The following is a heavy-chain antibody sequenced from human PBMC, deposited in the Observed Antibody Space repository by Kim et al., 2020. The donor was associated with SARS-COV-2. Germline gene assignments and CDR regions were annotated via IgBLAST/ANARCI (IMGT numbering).Heavy chain of an antibody. V-gene: IGHV4-4*07. Sequence: YTSGPTNYNPSLPSRLTLSVDMSKNQFPLKLSSVTAADTAVYYCACALGHWGQGTLVTVSS. D-gene: IGHD3-16*02. CDR2: YTSGPT. CDR3: ACALGH. J-gene: IGHJ4*02.